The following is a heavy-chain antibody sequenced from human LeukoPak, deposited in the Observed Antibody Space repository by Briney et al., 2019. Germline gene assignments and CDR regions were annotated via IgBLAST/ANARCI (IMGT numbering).Heavy chain of an antibody. D-gene: IGHD1-7*01. CDR2: TVSEIDGGTT. CDR3: TTDEDWNYARKDV. J-gene: IGHJ6*02. V-gene: IGHV3-15*04. CDR1: GFAFNYAW. Sequence: GGSLRLSCAASGFAFNYAWMSWVRQVPGKGLEWVGQTVSEIDGGTTDYAAPVKGRFTISRDDSKSTLYLQMNSLKIEDTAVYYCTTDEDWNYARKDVWGQGATVIVSS.